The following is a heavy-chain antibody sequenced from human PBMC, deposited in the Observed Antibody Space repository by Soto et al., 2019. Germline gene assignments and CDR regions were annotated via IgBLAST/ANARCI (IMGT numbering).Heavy chain of an antibody. CDR1: GFTFTDYA. J-gene: IGHJ4*02. Sequence: PGGSLRLSCSASGFTFTDYAFHWVRQAPGKGLEYVSAINHNGGSTYYADSVKGRFTISRDNSKKTVYLQMSGLRVEDTAIYYCVKDRGKSYRDFHYWGQGTLVTVSS. CDR2: INHNGGST. CDR3: VKDRGKSYRDFHY. D-gene: IGHD1-1*01. V-gene: IGHV3-64D*06.